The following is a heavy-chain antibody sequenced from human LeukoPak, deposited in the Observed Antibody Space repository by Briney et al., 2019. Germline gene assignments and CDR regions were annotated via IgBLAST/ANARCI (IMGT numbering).Heavy chain of an antibody. CDR2: IYYSGST. Sequence: SETLSLTCTVSGGSISSYYWSWIRQPPGKGLEWIGYIYYSGSTNYNPSLKSRVTISVDTSKNQFSLKLSSVTAADTAVYYCARHFSDIVVVPVAIGWFDPWGQGTLVTVSS. V-gene: IGHV4-59*08. J-gene: IGHJ5*02. CDR3: ARHFSDIVVVPVAIGWFDP. D-gene: IGHD2-2*02. CDR1: GGSISSYY.